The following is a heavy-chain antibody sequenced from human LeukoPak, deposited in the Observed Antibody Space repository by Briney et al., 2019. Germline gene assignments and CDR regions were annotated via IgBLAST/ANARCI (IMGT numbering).Heavy chain of an antibody. CDR1: GDSISSNEW. V-gene: IGHV4-4*02. J-gene: IGHJ4*02. D-gene: IGHD6-19*01. CDR3: ARDLAVAGTNYFDF. Sequence: SETLSLTCSVSGDSISSNEWWSWVRQPPGKGLEWIGEVFHSGSTNFNPSLKSRVTISIDKSKNQFSLEVTSVTAADTAIYYCARDLAVAGTNYFDFWGQGVLVTVSP. CDR2: VFHSGST.